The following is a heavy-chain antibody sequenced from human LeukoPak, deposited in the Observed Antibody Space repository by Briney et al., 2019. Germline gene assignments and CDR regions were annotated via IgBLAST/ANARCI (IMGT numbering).Heavy chain of an antibody. V-gene: IGHV3-23*01. J-gene: IGHJ4*02. CDR3: ARGIAAAGYYPYDY. CDR1: GFTFSNYA. Sequence: PGGSLRLSCSASGFTFSNYAITWVRQAPGKGLEWVSGISGSGGSTYYADSVKGRFTISRGNSENTLYLQMNSLRAEDTALYYCARGIAAAGYYPYDYWGQGTLVTVSS. D-gene: IGHD6-13*01. CDR2: ISGSGGST.